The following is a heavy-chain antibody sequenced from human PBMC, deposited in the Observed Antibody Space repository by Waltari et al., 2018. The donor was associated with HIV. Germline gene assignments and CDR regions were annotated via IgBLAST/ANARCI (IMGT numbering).Heavy chain of an antibody. CDR2: IHSDGGST. CDR3: ARREATVVRGVYYYGMDV. V-gene: IGHV3-74*01. CDR1: GFTFRSYR. D-gene: IGHD3-10*01. Sequence: EVQLVESGGGLVQPGGALRLCCAASGFTFRSYRMHWVRQVPGKGRVWVSRIHSDGGSTSYADLVTGRFTISRDNAKNTLYLEMNSLRAEDTAVYYCARREATVVRGVYYYGMDVWGQGTTVTVSS. J-gene: IGHJ6*02.